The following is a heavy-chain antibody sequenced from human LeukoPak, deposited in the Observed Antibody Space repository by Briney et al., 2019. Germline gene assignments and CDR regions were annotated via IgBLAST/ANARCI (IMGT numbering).Heavy chain of an antibody. J-gene: IGHJ3*02. CDR1: GFTFSIYA. CDR3: AKDREYSYVYDAFDI. Sequence: GGSLRLSCAASGFTFSIYAMSWVRQAPGKGLEWVSGMSGSGGSTYYADSVKGRFTISRDNSKNTLYLQMNTLRAEDTAIHYCAKDREYSYVYDAFDIWGQGTLVTVSS. V-gene: IGHV3-23*01. D-gene: IGHD3-16*01. CDR2: MSGSGGST.